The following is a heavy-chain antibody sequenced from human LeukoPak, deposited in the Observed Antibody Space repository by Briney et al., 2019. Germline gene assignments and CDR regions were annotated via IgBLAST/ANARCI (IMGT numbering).Heavy chain of an antibody. Sequence: QPGGSLRLSCAASGFTFRIYWMTWVRQAPGEGLEWVANIKQEGNDTNYVDSVKGRFTISRDNTKNSLFLQMNSLRAEDTAVYYCVVTRTRGDHWGQGTLVTVSS. CDR1: GFTFRIYW. V-gene: IGHV3-7*03. CDR3: VVTRTRGDH. J-gene: IGHJ4*02. CDR2: IKQEGNDT. D-gene: IGHD4-23*01.